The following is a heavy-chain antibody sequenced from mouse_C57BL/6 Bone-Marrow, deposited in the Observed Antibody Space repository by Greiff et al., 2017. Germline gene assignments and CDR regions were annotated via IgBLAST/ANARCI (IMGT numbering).Heavy chain of an antibody. CDR1: GYTFTDYY. V-gene: IGHV1-26*01. CDR3: ARYYSNPYYYAMDY. J-gene: IGHJ4*01. CDR2: INPNNGGT. D-gene: IGHD2-5*01. Sequence: VQLQQSGPELVKPGASVKISCKASGYTFTDYYMNWVKQSHGKSLEWIGDINPNNGGTIYNQKFKGKATLTVDKSSSTAYMELRSLTSEDTAVYYCARYYSNPYYYAMDYWGQGTSVTVSS.